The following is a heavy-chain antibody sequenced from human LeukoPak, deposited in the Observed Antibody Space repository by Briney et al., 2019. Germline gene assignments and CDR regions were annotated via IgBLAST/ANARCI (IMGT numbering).Heavy chain of an antibody. D-gene: IGHD4-23*01. Sequence: GASVKVSCKASGYTFTGYYIHWVRQTPGQGLECMGWINPNNGGTHYVQKFQDRVTMTRDTSINTVYMELSGLRSDDTAVYFCARVKDFGGNSNAFDIWGQGTVVTVSS. CDR2: INPNNGGT. CDR3: ARVKDFGGNSNAFDI. V-gene: IGHV1-2*02. J-gene: IGHJ3*02. CDR1: GYTFTGYY.